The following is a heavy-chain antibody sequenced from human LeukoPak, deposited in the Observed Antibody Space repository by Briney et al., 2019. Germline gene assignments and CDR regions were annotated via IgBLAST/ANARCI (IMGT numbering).Heavy chain of an antibody. CDR3: ARSPDGFDY. CDR1: GFTFINYW. CDR2: IKPDESEK. Sequence: PGGSLRLSCAASGFTFINYWMSWVRQPPGKGLEWVANIKPDESEKFYVDSVKGRFTISRDNAKNSLYLQMNSLRAEDTAVYYCARSPDGFDYWGQGILVTVSS. V-gene: IGHV3-7*01. J-gene: IGHJ4*02.